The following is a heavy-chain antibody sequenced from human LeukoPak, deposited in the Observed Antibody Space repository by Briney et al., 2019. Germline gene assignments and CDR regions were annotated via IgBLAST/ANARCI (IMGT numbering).Heavy chain of an antibody. D-gene: IGHD3-3*01. CDR1: GFTFSSYS. J-gene: IGHJ4*02. V-gene: IGHV3-21*01. Sequence: GGSLRLSCAASGFTFSSYSMDWVRQAPGKGLEWVSSISSSSSYIYYADSVKGRFTISRDNAKNSLYLQMNSLRAEDTAVYYCARDPDFWSGYYDYWGQGTLVTVSS. CDR2: ISSSSSYI. CDR3: ARDPDFWSGYYDY.